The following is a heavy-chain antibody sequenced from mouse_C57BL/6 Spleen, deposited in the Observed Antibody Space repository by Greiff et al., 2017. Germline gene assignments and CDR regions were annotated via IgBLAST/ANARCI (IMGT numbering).Heavy chain of an antibody. J-gene: IGHJ2*01. D-gene: IGHD3-3*01. CDR3: AREGLWDSFDY. Sequence: QVQLQQPGAELVKPGASVTLSCKASGYTFTSYWMHWVKQRPGRGLEWIGRIDPNSGGTKYTEKFKSKATLTVDKPSSTAYMHLSSLTSEDSAVYYCAREGLWDSFDYWGQGTTLTVSS. V-gene: IGHV1-72*01. CDR2: IDPNSGGT. CDR1: GYTFTSYW.